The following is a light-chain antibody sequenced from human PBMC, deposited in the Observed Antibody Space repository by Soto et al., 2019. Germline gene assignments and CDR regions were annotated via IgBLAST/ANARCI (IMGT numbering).Light chain of an antibody. Sequence: DIQMTQSPSTLSGSVGDRVTITCRASQTISSWLAWYQQKPGKAPKLLIYKASTLRSGVPSRFSDSGSGTEFSLTISSLQPDDFATYYYQHYNSYSEAFGQGAKVELK. CDR1: QTISSW. CDR2: KAS. CDR3: QHYNSYSEA. J-gene: IGKJ1*01. V-gene: IGKV1-5*03.